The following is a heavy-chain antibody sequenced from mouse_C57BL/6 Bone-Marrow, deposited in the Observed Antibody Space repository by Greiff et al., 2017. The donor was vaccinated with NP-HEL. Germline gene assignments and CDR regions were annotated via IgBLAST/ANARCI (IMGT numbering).Heavy chain of an antibody. J-gene: IGHJ2*01. CDR3: AGGDGDY. Sequence: VQLQQSGAELVMPGASVKLSCKASGYTFTSYWMHWVKQRPGQGLEWIGEIDPADSYTNYNQKFKGKSTLTVDKSSSTAYMQLSSLTAEDSAVYYCAGGDGDYWGQGTTLTVSS. V-gene: IGHV1-69*01. CDR1: GYTFTSYW. D-gene: IGHD3-3*01. CDR2: IDPADSYT.